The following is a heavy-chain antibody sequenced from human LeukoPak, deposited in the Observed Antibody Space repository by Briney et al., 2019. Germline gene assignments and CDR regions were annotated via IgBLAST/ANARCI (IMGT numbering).Heavy chain of an antibody. V-gene: IGHV4-34*01. CDR2: INHSGST. J-gene: IGHJ4*02. CDR3: ARGGRAARPVLDY. Sequence: PSETLSLTCAVYGGSFSGYYWSWIRQPPGKGLEWIGEINHSGSTNYNPSLKSRVTISVDTSKNQFSLKLSSATAADTAVYYCARGGRAARPVLDYWGQGTLVTVSS. CDR1: GGSFSGYY. D-gene: IGHD6-6*01.